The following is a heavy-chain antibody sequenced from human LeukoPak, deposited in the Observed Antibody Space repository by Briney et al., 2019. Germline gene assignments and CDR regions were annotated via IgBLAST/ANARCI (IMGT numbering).Heavy chain of an antibody. Sequence: GGSLRLSCAASGFTVSSNYMSWVRQAPGKGLEWVSVIYSGGSTYYADSVKGRFTISRDSSKNTLYLQMNILTAEDTAVYYCAKRAPLYYYDSSGYYNYWGQGTLVTVSS. CDR2: IYSGGST. V-gene: IGHV3-53*01. CDR3: AKRAPLYYYDSSGYYNY. CDR1: GFTVSSNY. J-gene: IGHJ4*02. D-gene: IGHD3-22*01.